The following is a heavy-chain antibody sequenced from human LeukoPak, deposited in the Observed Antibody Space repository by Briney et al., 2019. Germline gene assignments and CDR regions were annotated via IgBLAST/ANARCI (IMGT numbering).Heavy chain of an antibody. V-gene: IGHV3-66*01. D-gene: IGHD3-10*01. CDR1: GFIVSRNY. CDR3: ARDVLREGSSYN. J-gene: IGHJ4*02. CDR2: IYINDYA. Sequence: GGSLRLSCAASGFIVSRNYMSWVRQAPGKGLEWVSIIYINDYAYYSDSVKGRFTISRDNSKNTLDLQMSSLRAEGTAVYYCARDVLREGSSYNWGQGTLVTVSS.